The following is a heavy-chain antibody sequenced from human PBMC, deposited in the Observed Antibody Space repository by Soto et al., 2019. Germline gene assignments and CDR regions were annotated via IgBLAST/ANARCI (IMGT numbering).Heavy chain of an antibody. Sequence: ASVKVSCKASGYTFTSYGISWVRQAPGQGLEWMGWTSAYNANTNYAQKLQGRVTMTTDTSTSTAYMELRSLTSDDTAVYYCARSSMVRDLRFDERGQRTLVTVSS. J-gene: IGHJ4*02. D-gene: IGHD3-10*01. V-gene: IGHV1-18*01. CDR2: TSAYNANT. CDR1: GYTFTSYG. CDR3: ARSSMVRDLRFDE.